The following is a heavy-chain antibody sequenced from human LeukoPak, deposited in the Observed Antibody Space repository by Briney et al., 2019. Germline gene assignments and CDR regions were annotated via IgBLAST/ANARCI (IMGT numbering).Heavy chain of an antibody. CDR3: ATNPYSSGWYGSPGDY. Sequence: ASVKVSCKASGYTFTGYYMHWVRQAPGKGREWMGGFDPEDGETIYAQKFQGRVTMTEDTSTDTAYMELSSLRSEDTAVYYCATNPYSSGWYGSPGDYWGQGTLVTVSS. D-gene: IGHD6-19*01. CDR2: FDPEDGET. J-gene: IGHJ4*02. V-gene: IGHV1-24*01. CDR1: GYTFTGYY.